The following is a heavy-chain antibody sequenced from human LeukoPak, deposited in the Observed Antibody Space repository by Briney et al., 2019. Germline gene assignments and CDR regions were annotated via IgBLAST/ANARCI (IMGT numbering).Heavy chain of an antibody. D-gene: IGHD6-19*01. CDR3: ARVSVAGTAFDI. CDR2: IYTSGST. Sequence: PSETLSLTCTVSVGSISSYYWSWIRQPAGKGLEWLGRIYTSGSTNYNPSLKSRVTMSVDTSKNQFSLKLSSVTAADTAVYYCARVSVAGTAFDIWGQGTMVTVSS. CDR1: VGSISSYY. J-gene: IGHJ3*02. V-gene: IGHV4-4*07.